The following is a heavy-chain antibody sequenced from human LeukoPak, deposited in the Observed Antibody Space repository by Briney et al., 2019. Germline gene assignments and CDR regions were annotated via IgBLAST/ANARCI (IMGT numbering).Heavy chain of an antibody. CDR1: GYTFTAYY. D-gene: IGHD2-15*01. V-gene: IGHV1-2*02. CDR2: IDPNSGGT. Sequence: ASVKVSCKASGYTFTAYYIHWVRQAAGQGHEWAGWIDPNSGGTKYAQNFQDRVTMTRDMSINTAYMELSRLRSDDTAVYYCARGVVAATFYYYMDVWGKGTTVTVSS. CDR3: ARGVVAATFYYYMDV. J-gene: IGHJ6*03.